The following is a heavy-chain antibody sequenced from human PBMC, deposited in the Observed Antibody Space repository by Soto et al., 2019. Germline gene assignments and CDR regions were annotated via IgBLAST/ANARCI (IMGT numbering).Heavy chain of an antibody. Sequence: GPPVKVSCKASGGTFSSYTISWVCQAPGQGLEWMGRIIPILGIANYAQKFQGRVTITADKSTSTAYMELSSLRSEDTAVYYCARGIAAAGSFDYWGQGTLVTVSS. D-gene: IGHD6-13*01. CDR2: IIPILGIA. CDR3: ARGIAAAGSFDY. J-gene: IGHJ4*02. CDR1: GGTFSSYT. V-gene: IGHV1-69*02.